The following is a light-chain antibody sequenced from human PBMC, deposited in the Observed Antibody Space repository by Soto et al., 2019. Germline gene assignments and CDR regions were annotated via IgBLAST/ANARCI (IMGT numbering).Light chain of an antibody. CDR3: QQYGSSGT. CDR2: GAS. V-gene: IGKV3-15*01. Sequence: EIVMTQSPATLSVSPGGRATLSCRASQSISDTLAWYQQKPGQAPRLLIHGASTRATGFPARFSGSGSGTDFTLTISSLQSEDFAVYYCQQYGSSGTFDQGTKVDIK. J-gene: IGKJ1*01. CDR1: QSISDT.